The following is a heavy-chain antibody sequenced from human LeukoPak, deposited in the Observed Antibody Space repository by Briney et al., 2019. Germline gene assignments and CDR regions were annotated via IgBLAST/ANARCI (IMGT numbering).Heavy chain of an antibody. Sequence: SETLSLTCTVSGYSISTGHYWGWIRQPPGKGLEWIGSVYHGETTYYNPSLKTRLTVSVDTSKNQFSLRLSSVTAADTAVYYCARGWSGSFDYWGQGTLVTVSS. CDR1: GYSISTGHY. CDR2: VYHGETT. CDR3: ARGWSGSFDY. J-gene: IGHJ4*02. V-gene: IGHV4-38-2*02. D-gene: IGHD3-3*01.